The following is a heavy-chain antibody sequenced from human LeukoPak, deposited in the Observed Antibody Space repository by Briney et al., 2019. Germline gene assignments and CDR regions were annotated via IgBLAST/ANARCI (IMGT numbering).Heavy chain of an antibody. D-gene: IGHD3-9*01. Sequence: ASVKVSCKASGYTFTSYAMHWVRQAPGQRLEWMGWINAGNGNTKYSQKLQGRVTITRDTSASTAYMELSSLRSEDTAVYYCARDRDILTGYPGDYWGQGTLVTVSS. CDR3: ARDRDILTGYPGDY. CDR2: INAGNGNT. V-gene: IGHV1-3*01. J-gene: IGHJ4*02. CDR1: GYTFTSYA.